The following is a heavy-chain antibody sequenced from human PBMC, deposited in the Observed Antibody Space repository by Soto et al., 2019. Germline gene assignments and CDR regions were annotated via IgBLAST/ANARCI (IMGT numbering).Heavy chain of an antibody. V-gene: IGHV1-18*04. D-gene: IGHD3-22*01. CDR3: ARGGYYDSSGYYYGPAGFDP. Sequence: ASVKVSCKASGYTFTSYGISWVRQAPGQGLEWMGWISAYNGNTNYAQKLQGRVTMTTDTSTSTAYMELRSLRSDDTAVYYCARGGYYDSSGYYYGPAGFDPCGQGXLVTV. CDR2: ISAYNGNT. J-gene: IGHJ5*02. CDR1: GYTFTSYG.